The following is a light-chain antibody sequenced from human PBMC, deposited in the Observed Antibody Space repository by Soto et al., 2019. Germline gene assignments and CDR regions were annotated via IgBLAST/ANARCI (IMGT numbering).Light chain of an antibody. V-gene: IGKV1-39*01. CDR2: DAS. CDR3: QQSYSTPT. Sequence: DIQMTQSPSSLSASVGDTVTITCRTSPSINNYLNWYQQRPGKXPXXLIYDASTLQSGVPSRFSGTGSGTEFPLTISSLQPEDSATYYCQQSYSTPTFGGGTKVDIK. J-gene: IGKJ4*01. CDR1: PSINNY.